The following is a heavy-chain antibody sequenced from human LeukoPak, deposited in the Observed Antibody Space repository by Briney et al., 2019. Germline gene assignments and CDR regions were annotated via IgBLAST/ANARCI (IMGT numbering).Heavy chain of an antibody. J-gene: IGHJ6*02. D-gene: IGHD6-19*01. CDR3: ARVDAVAGTYYYYGMDV. CDR1: GYTFTGYY. V-gene: IGHV1-2*02. CDR2: INPNSGVT. Sequence: GASVKVSCKASGYTFTGYYMHWVRQAPGQGLEWMGWINPNSGVTNYAQKFQGRVTMTRDTSISTAYMELSRLRSDDTAVYYCARVDAVAGTYYYYGMDVWGQGTTVTVSS.